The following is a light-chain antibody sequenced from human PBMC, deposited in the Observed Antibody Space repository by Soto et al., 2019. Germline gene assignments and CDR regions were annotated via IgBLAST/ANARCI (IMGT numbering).Light chain of an antibody. CDR2: DAS. J-gene: IGKJ1*01. Sequence: EIVLTQSPATLSLSPGERATLSCRASQSVGSYLAWYPQKPGQAPRLLIYDASNRATGIPARFSGSGSGTDFTLTISSLEPEDFAVYYCQQRSNWPPTWTFGQGTKVEIK. CDR1: QSVGSY. CDR3: QQRSNWPPTWT. V-gene: IGKV3-11*01.